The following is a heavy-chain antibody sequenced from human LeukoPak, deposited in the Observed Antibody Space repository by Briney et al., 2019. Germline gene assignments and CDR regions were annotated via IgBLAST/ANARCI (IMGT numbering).Heavy chain of an antibody. V-gene: IGHV3-9*01. D-gene: IGHD1-26*01. CDR3: AKGEIVGATSGDYYFDY. CDR1: GFTFDDYA. J-gene: IGHJ4*02. Sequence: GGSLRLSCAASGFTFDDYAMHWVRQAPGKGLEWVSGISWNSGSIGYADSVKGRFAISRDNAKNSLYLQMNSLRAEDTALYYCAKGEIVGATSGDYYFDYWGQGTLVTVSS. CDR2: ISWNSGSI.